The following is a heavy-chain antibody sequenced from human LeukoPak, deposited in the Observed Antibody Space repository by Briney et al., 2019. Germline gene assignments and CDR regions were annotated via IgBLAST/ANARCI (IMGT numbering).Heavy chain of an antibody. Sequence: ASVKVSCKASGYTFTVYYMHWVRQAPGQGLEWMGWINPNSGGTNYAQKFQGRVTMTRDTSISTAYMELSRLRSDDTAVYYCARDRGYSYGYLPDYWGQGTLVTVSS. CDR3: ARDRGYSYGYLPDY. J-gene: IGHJ4*02. CDR2: INPNSGGT. CDR1: GYTFTVYY. V-gene: IGHV1-2*02. D-gene: IGHD5-18*01.